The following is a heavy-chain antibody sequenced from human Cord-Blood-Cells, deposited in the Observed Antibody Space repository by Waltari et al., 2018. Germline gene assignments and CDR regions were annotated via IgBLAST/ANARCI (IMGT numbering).Heavy chain of an antibody. CDR1: GFTVSRHY. CDR2: IYSGGST. D-gene: IGHD6-13*01. V-gene: IGHV3-53*01. J-gene: IGHJ4*02. CDR3: ARSWYFDF. Sequence: EVQLVESGGGLIQPGGSLRLSCAAPGFTVSRHYMSWVRQATGKGMELVSDIYSGGSTDYADSVKGRVTISRDNAKITLYLKMNSLRAEDTAVYYCARSWYFDFWGQGTLVTVSS.